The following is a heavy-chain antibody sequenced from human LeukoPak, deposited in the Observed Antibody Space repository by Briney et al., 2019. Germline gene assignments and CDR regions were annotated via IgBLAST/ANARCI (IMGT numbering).Heavy chain of an antibody. J-gene: IGHJ4*02. CDR3: ARVDGDYANY. CDR1: GGSFSGYY. CDR2: INHSGST. V-gene: IGHV4-34*01. Sequence: ETLSLTCAVYGGSFSGYYWSWIRQPPGRGLEWIGEINHSGSTNYNPSLKSRVTISVDTSKNQFSLKLSSVTAADTAVYYCARVDGDYANYWGQGTLVTVSS. D-gene: IGHD4-17*01.